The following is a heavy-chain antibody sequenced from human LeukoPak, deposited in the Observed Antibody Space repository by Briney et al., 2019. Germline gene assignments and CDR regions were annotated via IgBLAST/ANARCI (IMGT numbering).Heavy chain of an antibody. CDR3: ARQGAGGSDY. V-gene: IGHV4-39*01. J-gene: IGHJ4*02. CDR2: ISHSEST. D-gene: IGHD2-8*02. CDR1: GGSISSRGCY. Sequence: SETLSLTCTVSGGSISSRGCYWAWMPQPPGKGLEWIGSISHSESTYYNPSLKSRVNIAADTSKNQFSLKLTSVTAADTAVHYCARQGAGGSDYWGQGTLVTVSS.